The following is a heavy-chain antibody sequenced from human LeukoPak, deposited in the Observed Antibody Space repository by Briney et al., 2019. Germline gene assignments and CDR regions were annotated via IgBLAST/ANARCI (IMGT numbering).Heavy chain of an antibody. CDR2: ISSSSSYI. D-gene: IGHD3-3*01. J-gene: IGHJ6*03. CDR1: GFTFSSYS. V-gene: IGHV3-21*01. CDR3: ARSSILEWLPYYYYYMDV. Sequence: GGSLRLSCAASGFTFSSYSMNWVRQAPGKGLEWVSSISSSSSYIYYADSVKGRFTISRDNAKNSLYLQMNSLRAEDTAVYYCARSSILEWLPYYYYYMDVWVKGTTVTVSS.